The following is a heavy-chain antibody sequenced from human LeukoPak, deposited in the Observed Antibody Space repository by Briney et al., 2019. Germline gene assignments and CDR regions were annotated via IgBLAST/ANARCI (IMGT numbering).Heavy chain of an antibody. D-gene: IGHD2-2*01. Sequence: SVKVSCKASGGTFSSSAISWVRQAPGQGLEWMGGIIPIFGTANYAQKFQGRVTITADESTSTAYMELSSLRSEDTAVYYCARADYPYCSSTSCHGFDYWGQGTLVTVSS. J-gene: IGHJ4*02. CDR2: IIPIFGTA. CDR3: ARADYPYCSSTSCHGFDY. CDR1: GGTFSSSA. V-gene: IGHV1-69*13.